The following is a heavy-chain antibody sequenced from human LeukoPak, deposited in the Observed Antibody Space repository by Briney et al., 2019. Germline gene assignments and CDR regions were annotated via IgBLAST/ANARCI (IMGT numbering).Heavy chain of an antibody. D-gene: IGHD6-19*01. CDR1: GFTFSTFA. V-gene: IGHV3-23*01. CDR2: ISGSGGST. J-gene: IGHJ4*02. Sequence: GGSLRLSCVASGFTFSTFAMTWVRQAPGKGLEWVSAISGSGGSTYYADSVKGRFTISRDNSKDTLYLQMNSLRAEDTAVYYCAKTTYSSGWSAFDYWGQGTLVTVSS. CDR3: AKTTYSSGWSAFDY.